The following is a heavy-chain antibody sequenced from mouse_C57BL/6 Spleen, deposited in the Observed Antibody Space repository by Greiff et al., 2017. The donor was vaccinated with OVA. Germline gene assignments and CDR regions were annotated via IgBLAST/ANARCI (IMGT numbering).Heavy chain of an antibody. CDR1: GYTFTSYW. CDR3: ARSEQTGFDY. CDR2: INPSSGLT. V-gene: IGHV1-7*01. Sequence: VQLQQSGAELAKPGASVKLSCKASGYTFTSYWMHWVKQRPGQGLEWIGYINPSSGLTKYNQKFKDKATLTADKSSSTASLQLRSLTYEDSEVYDCARSEQTGFDYWGQGTTLTVSS. D-gene: IGHD4-1*01. J-gene: IGHJ2*01.